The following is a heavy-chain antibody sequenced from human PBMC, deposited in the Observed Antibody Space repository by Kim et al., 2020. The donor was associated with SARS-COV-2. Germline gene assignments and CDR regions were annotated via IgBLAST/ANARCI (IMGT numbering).Heavy chain of an antibody. V-gene: IGHV3-66*01. J-gene: IGHJ4*02. CDR2: IYSGGST. D-gene: IGHD3-10*01. Sequence: GGSLRLSCAASGFTVSSNYMSWVRQAPGKGLEWVSVIYSGGSTYYADSVKGRFTISRDNSKNTLYLQMNSLRAEDTAVYYCATAHRLITMVRPKNDYWGQGTLVTVSS. CDR1: GFTVSSNY. CDR3: ATAHRLITMVRPKNDY.